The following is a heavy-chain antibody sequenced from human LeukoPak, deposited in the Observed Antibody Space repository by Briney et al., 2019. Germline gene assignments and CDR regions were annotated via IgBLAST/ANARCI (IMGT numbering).Heavy chain of an antibody. J-gene: IGHJ4*02. CDR1: GGSISSISYY. D-gene: IGHD1-1*01. V-gene: IGHV4-39*07. Sequence: SETLSLTCTVSGGSISSISYYWGWIRQPPGKGLEWIGTVYYSETYYNPSLKSRVTISADTSKNQFSLKLSSVTAADTAVYFCARYVPVKTGPTRASFDYWGQGILVSVSS. CDR2: VYYSET. CDR3: ARYVPVKTGPTRASFDY.